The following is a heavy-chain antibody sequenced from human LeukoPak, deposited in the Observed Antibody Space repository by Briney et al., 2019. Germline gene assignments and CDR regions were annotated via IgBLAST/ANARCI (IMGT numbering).Heavy chain of an antibody. CDR3: ARGVSGYDFWSGYYERRNWFDP. J-gene: IGHJ5*02. CDR1: GYTFTSYN. CDR2: ISTYNGNT. D-gene: IGHD3-3*01. Sequence: ASVKVSCKASGYTFTSYNINWVRQAPGQGLEWMGWISTYNGNTNYAQKFQGRVTMTRNTSISTAYMELISLRSEDTAVYYCARGVSGYDFWSGYYERRNWFDPWGQGTLVTVSS. V-gene: IGHV1-8*02.